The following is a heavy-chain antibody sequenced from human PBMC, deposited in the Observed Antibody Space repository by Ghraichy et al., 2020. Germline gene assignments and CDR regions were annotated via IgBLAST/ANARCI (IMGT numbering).Heavy chain of an antibody. J-gene: IGHJ5*02. CDR1: GHTFTSYD. Sequence: ASVKVSCKASGHTFTSYDINWVRQATGQGLEWMGWMNPNSGNTGYAQKFQGRVTMTRNTSISTAYMELSSLRSEDTAVYYCARGRSGSGRRGWFDPWGQGTLSPSPQ. D-gene: IGHD1-26*01. V-gene: IGHV1-8*01. CDR3: ARGRSGSGRRGWFDP. CDR2: MNPNSGNT.